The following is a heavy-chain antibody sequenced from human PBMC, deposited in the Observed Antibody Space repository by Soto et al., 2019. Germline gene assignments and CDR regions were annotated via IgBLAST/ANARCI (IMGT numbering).Heavy chain of an antibody. J-gene: IGHJ4*02. CDR2: ISGSGGST. V-gene: IGHV3-23*01. D-gene: IGHD2-15*01. CDR1: GFTFSSYA. CDR3: SKDRPRCRSGGSCYKEFDY. Sequence: GGSLRLSCAASGFTFSSYAMSWVRQAPGKGLEWVSAISGSGGSTYYADSVKGRFTISRDNSKNTLYLQMNSLRAEDTAVYYWSKDRPRCRSGGSCYKEFDYWGQGTLVTVSS.